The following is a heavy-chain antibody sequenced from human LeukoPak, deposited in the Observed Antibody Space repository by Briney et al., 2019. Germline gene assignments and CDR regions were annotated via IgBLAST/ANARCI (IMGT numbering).Heavy chain of an antibody. J-gene: IGHJ3*02. V-gene: IGHV3-23*01. D-gene: IGHD2-21*01. Sequence: GGSLGLSCAASEFTFSSYAMTWVRQAPGKGLEWVSLIRGSGGNTYYADSVKGRFTTSRDNSKNTVYLQMNSLRAEDTAVYYCARSRGIPDAFDMWGLGTMVTVSS. CDR3: ARSRGIPDAFDM. CDR1: EFTFSSYA. CDR2: IRGSGGNT.